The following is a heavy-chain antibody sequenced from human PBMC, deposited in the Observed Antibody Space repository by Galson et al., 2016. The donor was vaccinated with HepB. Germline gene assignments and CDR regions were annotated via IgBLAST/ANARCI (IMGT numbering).Heavy chain of an antibody. V-gene: IGHV6-1*01. CDR2: TYYRSKWSN. CDR1: GDSVSRDSAA. Sequence: AISGDSVSRDSAAWNWIRQSPSRGLEWLGRTYYRSKWSNDYHLSVKSRIRIDADTYRNQFSLHLNSVTPEDTAVYYCARESSSWKHFLYYYGMDVWGQGTTVTVSS. D-gene: IGHD6-19*01. J-gene: IGHJ6*02. CDR3: ARESSSWKHFLYYYGMDV.